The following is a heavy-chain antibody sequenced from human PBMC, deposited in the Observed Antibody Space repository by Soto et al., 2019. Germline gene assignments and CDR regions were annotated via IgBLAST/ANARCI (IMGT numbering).Heavy chain of an antibody. Sequence: EVQLLESGGGLVQPGGSLRLSCAASGFTFSSYAMSWVRQAPGKGLEWVSAISGSGGSTYYADSVKGRFTISRDNSKNPLYLRMTGLRAEDTAVYYCPSPLRRDFEFASPPWGQGTLVTVSS. J-gene: IGHJ5*02. D-gene: IGHD3-9*01. CDR2: ISGSGGST. V-gene: IGHV3-23*01. CDR3: PSPLRRDFEFASPP. CDR1: GFTFSSYA.